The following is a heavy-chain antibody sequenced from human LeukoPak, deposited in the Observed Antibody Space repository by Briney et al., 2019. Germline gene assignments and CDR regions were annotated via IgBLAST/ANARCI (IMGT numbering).Heavy chain of an antibody. CDR3: ARGLEDYSTTTYPLLKY. CDR1: GYTFTTYD. CDR2: MNPNSGDT. Sequence: ASVKVSCKASGYTFTTYDISWVRQATGQGLEWMGWMNPNSGDTGYARKFQGRVTLTRNPSISTAYMDLSSLRSDDTAVYYCARGLEDYSTTTYPLLKYWGQGTLVTVAS. D-gene: IGHD2/OR15-2a*01. J-gene: IGHJ4*02. V-gene: IGHV1-8*01.